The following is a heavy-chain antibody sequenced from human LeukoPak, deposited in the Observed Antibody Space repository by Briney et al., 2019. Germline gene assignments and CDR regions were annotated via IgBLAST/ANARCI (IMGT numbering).Heavy chain of an antibody. J-gene: IGHJ4*02. D-gene: IGHD3-22*01. CDR3: AKGSAYDPRDY. CDR2: ISGSGGST. CDR1: GFTFSSYA. Sequence: GGSLRLSCAASGFTFSSYAMTWVRQAPGSGLEWVLGISGSGGSTYYADSVKGRFTISRDNSKNTLYLQMNSLRAEDTAVYYCAKGSAYDPRDYWGQGTLVTVSS. V-gene: IGHV3-23*01.